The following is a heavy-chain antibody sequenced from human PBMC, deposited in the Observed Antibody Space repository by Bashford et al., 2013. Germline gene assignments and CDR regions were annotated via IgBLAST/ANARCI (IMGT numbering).Heavy chain of an antibody. D-gene: IGHD2-8*01. J-gene: IGHJ4*02. CDR1: GGSISSGGYY. V-gene: IGHV4-31*03. CDR2: MYHSGST. Sequence: SETLSLTCTVSGGSISSGGYYWSWIRQYPGKGLEWIGYMYHSGSTYYNPSLKSRVTISIDTPKNQFSLNLHSAIDADTAVYFCARGEWGRFDSWGQGTLVTVSS. CDR3: ARGEWGRFDS.